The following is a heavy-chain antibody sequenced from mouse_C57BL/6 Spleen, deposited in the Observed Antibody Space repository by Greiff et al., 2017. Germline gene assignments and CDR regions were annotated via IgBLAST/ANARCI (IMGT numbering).Heavy chain of an antibody. D-gene: IGHD1-1*01. CDR1: GYTFTDYN. CDR2: INPNNGGT. CDR3: AREEYGSAMDY. Sequence: EVQLQQSGPELVKPGASVKIPCKASGYTFTDYNMDWVKQSHGKSLEWFGDINPNNGGTFYNQKFKGKATLTVDKSSSTAYMELRSLTSEDTAFYYCAREEYGSAMDYWGQGTSVTVSS. V-gene: IGHV1-18*01. J-gene: IGHJ4*01.